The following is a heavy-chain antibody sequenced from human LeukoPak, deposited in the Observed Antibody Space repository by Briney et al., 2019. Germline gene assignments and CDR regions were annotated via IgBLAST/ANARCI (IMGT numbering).Heavy chain of an antibody. CDR1: GDSVSSNSAA. CDR3: GRAGHGSHWFDP. V-gene: IGHV6-1*01. J-gene: IGHJ5*02. D-gene: IGHD6-19*01. Sequence: SQTLSLTCAISGDSVSSNSAAWNWIRQSPSRGLEWLGRTYYMSKWNTQYAVSVESRIIINPDTSKNQFSLQLSSVTPEDTAVYYCGRAGHGSHWFDPWGQGTLVTVSS. CDR2: TYYMSKWNT.